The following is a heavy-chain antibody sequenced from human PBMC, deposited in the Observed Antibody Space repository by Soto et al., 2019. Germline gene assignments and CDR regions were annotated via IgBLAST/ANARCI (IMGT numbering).Heavy chain of an antibody. V-gene: IGHV3-21*01. CDR3: ARGNWGDDSNFDY. CDR1: GFTFSPHI. Sequence: EVQLVESGGGLVKPGGSLRLSCAASGFTFSPHIMHWVRQAPGKGLEWVSSISSSGSYTFYADSVNGRFIISRDNVEDSLFLQMNSLRAEDTALYYCARGNWGDDSNFDYWGQGTLVTVSS. CDR2: ISSSGSYT. J-gene: IGHJ4*02. D-gene: IGHD7-27*01.